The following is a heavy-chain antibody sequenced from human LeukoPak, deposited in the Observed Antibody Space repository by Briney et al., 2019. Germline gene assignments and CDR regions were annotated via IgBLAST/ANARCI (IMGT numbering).Heavy chain of an antibody. CDR1: GFTFSRYS. CDR3: ARGSRFGVVERDAFDI. J-gene: IGHJ3*02. CDR2: ISISSNYI. V-gene: IGHV3-21*03. D-gene: IGHD3-3*01. Sequence: GGSLRLSCAASGFTFSRYSMNWLRQAPGKGLEWVSSISISSNYIYYTNSVKGRFTISRDNANNQLYPQSNSQSAEDPAEDYFARGSRFGVVERDAFDIWGQGTMVTVSS.